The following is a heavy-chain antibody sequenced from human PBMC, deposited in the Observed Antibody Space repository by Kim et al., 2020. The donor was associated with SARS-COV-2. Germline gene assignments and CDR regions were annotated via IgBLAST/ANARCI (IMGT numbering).Heavy chain of an antibody. Sequence: SETLSLTCAVYGGSFSGYYWSWIRQPPGKGLEWIGEINHSGSTNYNPSLKSRVTISVDTSKNQFSLKLSSVTAADTAVYYCASGIAVAGTPAEYYYYYYGMDVWGQGTTVTVSS. J-gene: IGHJ6*02. CDR1: GGSFSGYY. CDR3: ASGIAVAGTPAEYYYYYYGMDV. D-gene: IGHD6-19*01. V-gene: IGHV4-34*01. CDR2: INHSGST.